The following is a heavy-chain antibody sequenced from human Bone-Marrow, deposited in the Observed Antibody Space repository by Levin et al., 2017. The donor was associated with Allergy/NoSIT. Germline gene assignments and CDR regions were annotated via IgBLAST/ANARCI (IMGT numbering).Heavy chain of an antibody. CDR2: IYYSGST. CDR1: GGSISSYY. V-gene: IGHV4-59*01. Sequence: SETLSLTCTVSGGSISSYYWSWIRQPPGKGLEWIGYIYYSGSTNYNPSLKSRVTISVDTSKNQFSLKLSSVTAADTAVYYCARDRASITMVRGVIRYFDYWGQGTLVTVSS. J-gene: IGHJ4*02. D-gene: IGHD3-10*01. CDR3: ARDRASITMVRGVIRYFDY.